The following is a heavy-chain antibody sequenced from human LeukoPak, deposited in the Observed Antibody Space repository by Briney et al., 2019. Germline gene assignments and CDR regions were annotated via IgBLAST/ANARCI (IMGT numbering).Heavy chain of an antibody. V-gene: IGHV3-72*01. CDR3: ARVGIAAAGYFDY. D-gene: IGHD6-13*01. Sequence: GGSLRLSCAASGFTFSDHYMDWVRQAPGKGLEWVGRTRNKANSYTTEYAASVKGRFTISRDDSKNSLYLQMNSLKTEDTAVYYCARVGIAAAGYFDYWGQGTLVTVSS. CDR1: GFTFSDHY. J-gene: IGHJ4*02. CDR2: TRNKANSYTT.